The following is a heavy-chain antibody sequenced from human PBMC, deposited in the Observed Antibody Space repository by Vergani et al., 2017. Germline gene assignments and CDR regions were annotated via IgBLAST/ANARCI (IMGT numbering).Heavy chain of an antibody. CDR1: GFTFSSYW. Sequence: EVQLVESGGGLVQPGGSLRLSCAASGFTFSSYWMSWVRQAPGKGLEWVANIKQDGSEKYYVDSVKGRFTISRDNAKNSLYLQMNSLRAEDTAVCYCAREYSSSSDDYWGQGTLVTVSS. D-gene: IGHD6-6*01. V-gene: IGHV3-7*01. CDR3: AREYSSSSDDY. J-gene: IGHJ4*02. CDR2: IKQDGSEK.